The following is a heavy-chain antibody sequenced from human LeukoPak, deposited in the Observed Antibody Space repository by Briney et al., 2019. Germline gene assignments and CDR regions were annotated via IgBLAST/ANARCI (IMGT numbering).Heavy chain of an antibody. CDR2: IYYTGNT. D-gene: IGHD6-19*01. CDR1: GGSISSGGYS. J-gene: IGHJ5*02. CDR3: ARPKSSGWAPSWFDP. V-gene: IGHV4-30-4*07. Sequence: PSETLSLTCAVSGGSISSGGYSWSWIRQPPGKAMEFIAYIYYTGNTNFNPSLKSRVTISVDTSKNQFSLKLSSVTAADTAVYYCARPKSSGWAPSWFDPWGQGTLVTVSS.